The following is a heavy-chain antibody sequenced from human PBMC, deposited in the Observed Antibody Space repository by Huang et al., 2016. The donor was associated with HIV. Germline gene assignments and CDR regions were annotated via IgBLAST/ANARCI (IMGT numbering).Heavy chain of an antibody. CDR2: VSSDETGK. Sequence: QGQLVESGGGVVQPGRSLRLSCAAAGFSFSSYDMPWVRQAPGKGLDWVSFVSSDETGKYYSDSVKGRFTFSRDNSKDTLYLQMNSLISEDTAVYFCLPAGHVSHYYYMDVWGKGTTVTVSS. CDR3: LPAGHVSHYYYMDV. V-gene: IGHV3-30*03. J-gene: IGHJ6*03. CDR1: GFSFSSYD.